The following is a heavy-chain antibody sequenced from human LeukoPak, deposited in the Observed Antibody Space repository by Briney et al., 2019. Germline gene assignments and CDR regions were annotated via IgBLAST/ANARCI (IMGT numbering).Heavy chain of an antibody. CDR3: ARADYDDYGNWALEAFDY. CDR2: IIPLFKTA. D-gene: IGHD4-17*01. Sequence: ASVKVSCKASRGSLGSYGFSWVRQAPGQGLDWMGGIIPLFKTAKYAQKFQDRVTITADESSSTVYMELSSLRSEDTAVYYCARADYDDYGNWALEAFDYWGQGTLVTVSS. V-gene: IGHV1-69*13. J-gene: IGHJ4*02. CDR1: RGSLGSYG.